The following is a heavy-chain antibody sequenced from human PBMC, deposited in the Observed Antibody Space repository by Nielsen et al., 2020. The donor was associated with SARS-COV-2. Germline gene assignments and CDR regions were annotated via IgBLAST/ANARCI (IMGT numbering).Heavy chain of an antibody. CDR1: GGSIKTASYY. CDR3: ARGIRPRHVFDI. D-gene: IGHD1-14*01. Sequence: LRLSCTVSGGSIKTASYYWSWIRQHPEWGLEWVGYIYHTGSTYYNAALESRVTISADMSKNQFSLELISLTAADTAVYYCARGIRPRHVFDIWGPGTMVTVSS. J-gene: IGHJ3*02. V-gene: IGHV4-31*03. CDR2: IYHTGST.